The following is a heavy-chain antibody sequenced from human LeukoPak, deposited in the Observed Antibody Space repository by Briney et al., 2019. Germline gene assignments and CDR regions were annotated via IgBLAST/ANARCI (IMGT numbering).Heavy chain of an antibody. D-gene: IGHD3-10*01. Sequence: ETLSLTCTVSGYSISSGYYWGWIRQPPGKGLEWVSHISGSGGSTKYSGSVKGRFTISRDNSKDTLYLQINSLGADDTAVYYCAKDQDPHSYGSGSYAPFDYWGQGTLVTVSS. CDR2: ISGSGGST. CDR1: GYSISSGYY. CDR3: AKDQDPHSYGSGSYAPFDY. V-gene: IGHV3-23*01. J-gene: IGHJ4*02.